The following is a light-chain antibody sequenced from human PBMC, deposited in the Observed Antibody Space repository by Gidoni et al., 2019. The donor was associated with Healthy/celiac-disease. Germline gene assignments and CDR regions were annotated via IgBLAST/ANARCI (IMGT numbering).Light chain of an antibody. Sequence: IVLTPSPATLSLSPGERATLSCRASQSVSSSYLAWYQQKPGQAPRLLIYGASSRATGIPDRFSGSGSGTDFTLTISRLEPEDFAVYYCQQYGSSLSLTFGGGTKVEIK. CDR2: GAS. CDR1: QSVSSSY. V-gene: IGKV3-20*01. CDR3: QQYGSSLSLT. J-gene: IGKJ4*01.